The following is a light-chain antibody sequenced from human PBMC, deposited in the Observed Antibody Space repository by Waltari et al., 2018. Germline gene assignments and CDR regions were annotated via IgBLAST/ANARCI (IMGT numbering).Light chain of an antibody. CDR2: KDK. CDR3: QSVDSSATYVI. V-gene: IGLV3-25*03. Sequence: SYDLTQPPSVSVSPGQTARITCPGDALPQQYGYWYQQKAGQAPVLMIFKDKERPSGIPERFSGSSSGTTVTLTISGVQAEDEADYYCQSVDSSATYVIFGGGTKLTVL. J-gene: IGLJ2*01. CDR1: ALPQQY.